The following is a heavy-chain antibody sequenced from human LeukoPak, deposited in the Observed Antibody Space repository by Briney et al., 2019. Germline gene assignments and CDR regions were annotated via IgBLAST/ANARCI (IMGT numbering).Heavy chain of an antibody. D-gene: IGHD3-3*01. CDR3: ARTHYDFWSGYYSDWFDP. Sequence: ASVTVSCKASGYTFTSYGISWVRQAPGQGLEWMGWISAYNGNTNYAQKLQGRVTMTTDTSTSTAYMELRSLRSDDTAVYYCARTHYDFWSGYYSDWFDPWGQGTLVTVSS. J-gene: IGHJ5*02. CDR1: GYTFTSYG. CDR2: ISAYNGNT. V-gene: IGHV1-18*01.